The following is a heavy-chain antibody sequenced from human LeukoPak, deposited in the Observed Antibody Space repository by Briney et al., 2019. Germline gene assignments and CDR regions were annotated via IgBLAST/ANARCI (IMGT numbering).Heavy chain of an antibody. CDR3: AKGVLPTGFDY. CDR2: ISGSGGNT. V-gene: IGHV3-23*01. D-gene: IGHD3-10*01. Sequence: GGSLRLSCGASGFIFDTHDMNWVRQAPGKGLEWVSAISGSGGNTYYADSVKGRFTISRDNSKNTLYLQMNSLRAEDTAIYYCAKGVLPTGFDYWGQGTLVTVSS. CDR1: GFIFDTHD. J-gene: IGHJ4*02.